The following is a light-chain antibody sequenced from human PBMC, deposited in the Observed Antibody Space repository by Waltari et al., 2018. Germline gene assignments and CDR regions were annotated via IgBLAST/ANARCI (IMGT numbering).Light chain of an antibody. V-gene: IGKV3-20*01. CDR1: QSVTSIS. CDR2: GTS. Sequence: EIVLTQSPGTLSLSPGERATLSSRASQSVTSISLSWYQQKLGQAPRLLIYGTSSRATGTPDRFSGSGSGTDFTLTISRLEPEDVAVYYCQQYDGEVVTFGGGTKVEI. CDR3: QQYDGEVVT. J-gene: IGKJ4*01.